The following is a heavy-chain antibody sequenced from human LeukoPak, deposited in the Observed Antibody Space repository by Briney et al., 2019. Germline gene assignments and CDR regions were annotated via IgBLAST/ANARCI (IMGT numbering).Heavy chain of an antibody. Sequence: ASVKVSCKASGYTFTSYYMHWVRQAPGQGLKWMGIINPSGGSTSYAQKFQGRVTMTRDTSTSTVYMELSSLRSEDTAVYYCARVGTTVTTLDAFDIWGQGTMVTVSS. J-gene: IGHJ3*02. CDR3: ARVGTTVTTLDAFDI. V-gene: IGHV1-46*01. D-gene: IGHD4-17*01. CDR2: INPSGGST. CDR1: GYTFTSYY.